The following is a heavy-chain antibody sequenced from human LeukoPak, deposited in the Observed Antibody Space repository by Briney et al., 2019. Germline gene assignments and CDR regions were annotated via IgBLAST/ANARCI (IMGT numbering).Heavy chain of an antibody. Sequence: GGSLRLSCAASGLTVSSTYMSWVRQTPWKGLEWVSVIYSGGGTYYADSVKGRFTISRDNSKNTLYLQMNSLRAEDTAVYYCARDLLEWYFDYWGQGTLVTVSS. D-gene: IGHD3-3*01. CDR1: GLTVSSTY. V-gene: IGHV3-66*01. J-gene: IGHJ4*02. CDR3: ARDLLEWYFDY. CDR2: IYSGGGT.